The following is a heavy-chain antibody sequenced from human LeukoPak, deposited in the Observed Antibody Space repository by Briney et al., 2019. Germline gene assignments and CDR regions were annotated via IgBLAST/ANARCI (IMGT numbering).Heavy chain of an antibody. Sequence: GASVKVSCKASGGTFSSYAISWVRQAPGQGLEWMGGIIPIFGTANYAQKFQGRVTITADESTSTAYMELSSLRSEDTAVYYCAVGPDYYYYYYMDVWGKGTTVTISS. CDR1: GGTFSSYA. V-gene: IGHV1-69*13. CDR3: AVGPDYYYYYYMDV. CDR2: IIPIFGTA. J-gene: IGHJ6*03.